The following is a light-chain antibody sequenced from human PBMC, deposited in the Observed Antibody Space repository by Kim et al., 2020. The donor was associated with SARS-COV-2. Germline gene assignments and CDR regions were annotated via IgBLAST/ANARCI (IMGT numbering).Light chain of an antibody. CDR2: YDS. Sequence: SYELTQPPSVSVAPGKTVRITCGGNNIGSKSVHWYQQKPGQAPVLVIYYDSDRPSGIPERFSGSNSGNTATLTISRVEAGDEADYYCQVWDSSSDHPLFGGGTQLTVL. V-gene: IGLV3-21*04. J-gene: IGLJ3*02. CDR1: NIGSKS. CDR3: QVWDSSSDHPL.